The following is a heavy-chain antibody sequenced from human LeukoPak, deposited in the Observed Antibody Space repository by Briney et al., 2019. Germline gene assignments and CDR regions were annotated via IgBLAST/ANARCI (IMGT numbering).Heavy chain of an antibody. CDR3: ARDLYGSGSSGFDP. Sequence: ASVKVSFKASGYTLTIHDINWVRQAAGQGLEWMGWMNPKSGDTGYAQKFQDRVAMTRDTSINPVYMELSSLTSEDTAVYYCARDLYGSGSSGFDPWGQGILVTVSS. CDR2: MNPKSGDT. CDR1: GYTLTIHD. D-gene: IGHD3-10*01. V-gene: IGHV1-8*01. J-gene: IGHJ5*02.